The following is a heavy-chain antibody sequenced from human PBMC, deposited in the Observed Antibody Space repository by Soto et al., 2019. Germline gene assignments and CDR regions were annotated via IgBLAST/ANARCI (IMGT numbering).Heavy chain of an antibody. CDR3: ARWPTVSRPTYGMDV. D-gene: IGHD4-4*01. V-gene: IGHV1-69*01. Sequence: QVLLVQSGAQVKNPVSSVKVSCKASGGTFISYVYNWVRQAPGQGLEWMGGIIPMFNITNFAQKFQGRITITADESTTTAYMELSSLRSEDTAVYYCARWPTVSRPTYGMDVWGHGTTVTVSS. CDR2: IIPMFNIT. J-gene: IGHJ6*02. CDR1: GGTFISYV.